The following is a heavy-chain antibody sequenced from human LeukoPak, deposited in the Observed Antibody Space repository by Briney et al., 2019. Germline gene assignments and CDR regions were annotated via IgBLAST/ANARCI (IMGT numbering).Heavy chain of an antibody. CDR1: GGSVTTYY. J-gene: IGHJ6*03. Sequence: SETLSLTCTVSGGSVTTYYWSWIRQPPGKGLEWVGYISYSGSTNYNPSLKSRVTISVDTSKNQFSLKLSSVTAADTAVYYCARVSGVSMDVWGKGATVTVSS. CDR2: ISYSGST. CDR3: ARVSGVSMDV. V-gene: IGHV4-59*08.